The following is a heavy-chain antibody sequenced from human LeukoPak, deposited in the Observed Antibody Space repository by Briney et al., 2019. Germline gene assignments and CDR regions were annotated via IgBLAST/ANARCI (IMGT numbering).Heavy chain of an antibody. CDR3: ARDRRNSSSWYYYYYGMDV. J-gene: IGHJ6*02. CDR1: GFTFSSYS. V-gene: IGHV3-21*01. D-gene: IGHD6-13*01. CDR2: ISSSSYI. Sequence: GGSLRLSCAASGFTFSSYSMNWVRQAPGKGLEWVSSISSSSYIYYADSVKGRFTTSRDNAKNSLYLQMNSLRAEDTAVYYCARDRRNSSSWYYYYYGMDVWGQGTTVTVSS.